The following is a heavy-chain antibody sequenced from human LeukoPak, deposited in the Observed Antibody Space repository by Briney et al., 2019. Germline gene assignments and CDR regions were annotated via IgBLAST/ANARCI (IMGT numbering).Heavy chain of an antibody. CDR3: AREQIDSSSWPFGIDY. CDR1: GFAFSSYS. D-gene: IGHD6-13*01. J-gene: IGHJ4*02. V-gene: IGHV3-21*01. Sequence: GGSLRLSCAASGFAFSSYSMNWVSQAQGKGLEWVSSIDGSTNYIYYADSLKGRFTISRNNAKNSLYLQMNSMRAEDTAVYYCAREQIDSSSWPFGIDYWGQGTLVTVSS. CDR2: IDGSTNYI.